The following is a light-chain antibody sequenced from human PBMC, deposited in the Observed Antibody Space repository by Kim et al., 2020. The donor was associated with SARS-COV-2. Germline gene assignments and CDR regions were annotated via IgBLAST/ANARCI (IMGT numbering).Light chain of an antibody. CDR1: SLRSYY. J-gene: IGLJ2*01. CDR3: NSRDSSGNHLV. CDR2: GKN. V-gene: IGLV3-19*01. Sequence: LGQTVRIKCQGDSLRSYYASWYQQKPGQAPVLVIYGKNNRPSGIPDRFSGSSSGNTDSLTITGAQAEDEADYYCNSRDSSGNHLVFGGGTQLTVL.